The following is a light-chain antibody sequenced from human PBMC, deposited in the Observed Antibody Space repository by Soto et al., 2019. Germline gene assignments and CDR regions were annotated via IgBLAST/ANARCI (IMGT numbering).Light chain of an antibody. Sequence: AIRMTQSPSSFSASTGDRVTITCRASQGISSYLAWYQQKPGKAPKLLIYAASTLQSGVPSRFSGSGSGTDFTLTISCLQSEDFATYYCQQYYSYPLTFGQVTKVEIK. J-gene: IGKJ1*01. CDR3: QQYYSYPLT. CDR1: QGISSY. V-gene: IGKV1-8*01. CDR2: AAS.